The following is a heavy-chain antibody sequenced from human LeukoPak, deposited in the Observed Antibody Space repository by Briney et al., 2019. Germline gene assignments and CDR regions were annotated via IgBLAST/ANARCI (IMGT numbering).Heavy chain of an antibody. CDR3: ARYNYGYDALDF. CDR1: GASIISTNW. D-gene: IGHD5-18*01. Sequence: SETLSLTCNVSGASIISTNWWNWVRQPPGKGLEWIGEIYQSGYTKYNPSLKSRVTISVDKSKNQFSLRLNSVTAADTAVYYCARYNYGYDALDFWGQGTLVTVSS. CDR2: IYQSGYT. J-gene: IGHJ3*01. V-gene: IGHV4-4*02.